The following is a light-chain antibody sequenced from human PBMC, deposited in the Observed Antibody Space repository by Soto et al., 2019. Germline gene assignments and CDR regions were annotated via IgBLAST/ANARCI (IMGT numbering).Light chain of an antibody. Sequence: DIKMTQSPSSLSASVGGRVTITCRASQSISNYLQWYQQKPSQAPKLLVYAASSLHSGVPSRFSGSGSGTDFTLTISSLQPEDFATYYCLQTYTTLTWTFGQGTKVDIK. J-gene: IGKJ1*01. CDR2: AAS. CDR1: QSISNY. V-gene: IGKV1-39*01. CDR3: LQTYTTLTWT.